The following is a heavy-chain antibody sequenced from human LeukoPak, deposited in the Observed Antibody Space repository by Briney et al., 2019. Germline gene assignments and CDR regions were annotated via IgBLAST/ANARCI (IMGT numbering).Heavy chain of an antibody. CDR3: ARGFYDSSGYYYGGFDY. Sequence: ASVKVSCKASGGTFSSYAISWVRQAPGQGLEWMGRIIPILGIANYAQKFQGRVTITADKSTSTAYMELSSPRSEDTAVYYCARGFYDSSGYYYGGFDYWGQGTLVTVSS. CDR1: GGTFSSYA. J-gene: IGHJ4*02. V-gene: IGHV1-69*04. D-gene: IGHD3-22*01. CDR2: IIPILGIA.